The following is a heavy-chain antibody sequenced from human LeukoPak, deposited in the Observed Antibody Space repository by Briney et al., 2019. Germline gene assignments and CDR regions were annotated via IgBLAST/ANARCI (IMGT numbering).Heavy chain of an antibody. Sequence: PGRSLRLSCAASGFTFSSYGMHWVRQAPGKGLEWVAVISYDGSNKYYADSVKGRFTISRDNSKNTLYLQMNSLRAEDTAVYYCAKEVEYYGSGTYFPDYWGQGTLVTVSS. D-gene: IGHD3-10*01. V-gene: IGHV3-30*18. J-gene: IGHJ4*02. CDR2: ISYDGSNK. CDR1: GFTFSSYG. CDR3: AKEVEYYGSGTYFPDY.